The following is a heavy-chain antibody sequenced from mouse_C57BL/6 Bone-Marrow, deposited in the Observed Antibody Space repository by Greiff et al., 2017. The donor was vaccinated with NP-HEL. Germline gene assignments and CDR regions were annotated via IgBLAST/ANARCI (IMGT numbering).Heavy chain of an antibody. V-gene: IGHV5-6*01. J-gene: IGHJ3*01. CDR3: AIETAY. CDR2: ISSGGSYT. Sequence: EVKLMESGGDLVKPGGSLKLSCAASGFTFSSYGMSWVRQTPDKRLEWVATISSGGSYTYYPDSVKGRFTISRDNAKNTLYLQMSSLKSEDTAMYYCAIETAYWGQGTLVTVSA. CDR1: GFTFSSYG.